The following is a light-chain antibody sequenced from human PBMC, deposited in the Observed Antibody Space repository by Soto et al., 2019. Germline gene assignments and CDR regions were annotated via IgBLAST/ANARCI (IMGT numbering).Light chain of an antibody. CDR1: SSDVGGYKY. CDR2: DVS. CDR3: SSYTSYTSYV. Sequence: QSALTQPASVSGSPGQSIAISCTGTSSDVGGYKYVSWYQQYPGKAPKLMIYDVSNRPSGVPDRFSGSKSGNTASLTISGLQSEDEADYYCSSYTSYTSYVFGTGTKVIVL. J-gene: IGLJ1*01. V-gene: IGLV2-14*01.